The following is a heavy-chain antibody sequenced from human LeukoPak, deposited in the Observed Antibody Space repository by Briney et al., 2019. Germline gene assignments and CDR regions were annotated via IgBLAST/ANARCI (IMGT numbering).Heavy chain of an antibody. J-gene: IGHJ5*02. V-gene: IGHV4-59*01. CDR3: ARSYSSSWYLERWFDP. Sequence: SETLSLTCSVSGASISSYYWNWIRQPPGKGLEWIGYIYYSGSTNYSPSLKSRVTISVDTSKNQFSLKLTSVTAADTAMYYCARSYSSSWYLERWFDPWGQGTLVTVSS. D-gene: IGHD6-13*01. CDR2: IYYSGST. CDR1: GASISSYY.